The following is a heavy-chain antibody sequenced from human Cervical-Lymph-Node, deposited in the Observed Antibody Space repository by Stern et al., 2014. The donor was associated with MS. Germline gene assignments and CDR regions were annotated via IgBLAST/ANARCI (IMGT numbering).Heavy chain of an antibody. D-gene: IGHD2-2*01. Sequence: VQLVESGAEVKKPGSSVKVSCKASGGTFSSYAISWERQAPGQGLEWMGGIIPIFGIANYAQKFQGRVTIAADKSTSTAYMELSSLRSEDTAVYYCARQIVVVPAAIEYNWFDPWGQGTLVTVSS. CDR1: GGTFSSYA. J-gene: IGHJ5*02. CDR3: ARQIVVVPAAIEYNWFDP. CDR2: IIPIFGIA. V-gene: IGHV1-69*17.